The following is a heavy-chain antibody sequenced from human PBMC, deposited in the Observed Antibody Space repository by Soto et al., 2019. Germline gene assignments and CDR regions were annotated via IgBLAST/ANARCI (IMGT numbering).Heavy chain of an antibody. J-gene: IGHJ4*02. CDR3: ARGLAARREFDY. D-gene: IGHD6-6*01. CDR1: GGSISSYY. Sequence: PSETLSLTCTVSGGSISSYYWSWIRQPPGKGLEWIGYIYYSGSTNYNPSLKSRVTISVDTSKNQFSLKLSSVTAADTAVYYCARGLAARREFDYWGQGTLVTVSS. V-gene: IGHV4-59*01. CDR2: IYYSGST.